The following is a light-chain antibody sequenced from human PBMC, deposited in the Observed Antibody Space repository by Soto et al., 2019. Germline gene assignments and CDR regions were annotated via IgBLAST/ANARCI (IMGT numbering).Light chain of an antibody. J-gene: IGKJ4*01. CDR3: QQYDKWPLT. CDR2: GAS. Sequence: EIVLTQSPGTLSLSPGERATLSCRATESISSSYLAWYQQKPGQAPRLLIYGASSRATGIPDRFSGSGSGTDFTLTISSLQSEDFAVYICQQYDKWPLTFGGGTKVDIK. CDR1: ESISSSY. V-gene: IGKV3-20*01.